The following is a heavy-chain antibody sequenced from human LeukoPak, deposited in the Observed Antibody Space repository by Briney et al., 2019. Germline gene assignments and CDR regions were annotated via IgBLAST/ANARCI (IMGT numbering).Heavy chain of an antibody. V-gene: IGHV1-18*01. CDR2: ISAYNGNT. Sequence: ASVKVSCKASGYTFTSYGISWVRQAPGQGLEWMGWISAYNGNTNYAQKLQGRVTMTTDTSTSTAYMELRSLRSDDTAVYYCARDNWNYGYGGGFDYWGQGTLVTVSS. D-gene: IGHD1-7*01. CDR1: GYTFTSYG. CDR3: ARDNWNYGYGGGFDY. J-gene: IGHJ4*02.